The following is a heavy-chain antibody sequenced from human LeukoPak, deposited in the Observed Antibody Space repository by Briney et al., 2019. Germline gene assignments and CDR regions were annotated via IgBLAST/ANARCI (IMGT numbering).Heavy chain of an antibody. V-gene: IGHV3-7*01. CDR2: IRHDGSET. CDR3: AKGGSSGPRSTFDY. D-gene: IGHD6-25*01. J-gene: IGHJ4*02. CDR1: GFPFSSYW. Sequence: GGSLRLSCAASGFPFSSYWMSWVRQAPGKGLEWVANIRHDGSETYYVDSLRGRFTISRDNAKNLVYLQMSSLRAEDTAVYYCAKGGSSGPRSTFDYWGQGTLLTVSS.